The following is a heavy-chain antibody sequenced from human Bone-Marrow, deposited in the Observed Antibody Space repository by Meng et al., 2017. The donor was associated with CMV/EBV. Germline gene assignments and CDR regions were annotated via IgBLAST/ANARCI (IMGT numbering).Heavy chain of an antibody. CDR1: GFTFSSYA. CDR3: ARVLGATTMFDY. Sequence: GGSLRLSCAASGFTFSSYAMPWVRQAPGKGLEWVAVISFDGDNKYYADSVKGRFTISRDNSKNTLYLQMNSLRAEDTAVYYCARVLGATTMFDYCGQGTLVTVSS. J-gene: IGHJ4*02. CDR2: ISFDGDNK. D-gene: IGHD1-26*01. V-gene: IGHV3-30-3*01.